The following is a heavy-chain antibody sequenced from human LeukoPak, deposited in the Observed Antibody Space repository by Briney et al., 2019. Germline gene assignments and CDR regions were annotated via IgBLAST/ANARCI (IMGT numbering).Heavy chain of an antibody. CDR1: GFTFSSYA. J-gene: IGHJ4*02. V-gene: IGHV3-30*01. CDR3: ARDYCSGGSCYLDY. D-gene: IGHD2-15*01. Sequence: GGSLLLSCAAAGFTFSSYAMHGGRPAPGKGVEGVAVISYDGSNKYYADSVKGRFTISRDNSKNTLYLQMNSLRAEDTAVYYCARDYCSGGSCYLDYWGQGTLVTVSS. CDR2: ISYDGSNK.